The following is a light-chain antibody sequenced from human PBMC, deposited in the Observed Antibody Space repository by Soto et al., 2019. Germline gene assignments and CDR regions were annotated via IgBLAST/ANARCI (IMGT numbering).Light chain of an antibody. V-gene: IGLV2-8*01. CDR2: EVS. J-gene: IGLJ3*02. CDR1: SSDVGGYNY. Sequence: QSALTQPPSASGSPGQSVTISCTGTSSDVGGYNYVSWYQQHPGKAPKLMIYEVSKRPSGVPDRFSGSKSDNTASLTVSGLQAEDEADYYCSSYAGSNLWVFGGGTKVTVL. CDR3: SSYAGSNLWV.